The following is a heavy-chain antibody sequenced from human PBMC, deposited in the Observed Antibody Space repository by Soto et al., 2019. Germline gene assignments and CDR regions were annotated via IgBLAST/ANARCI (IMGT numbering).Heavy chain of an antibody. CDR1: GFTCRDYG. CDR3: ARNREYSGYGGSYYGMDV. Sequence: GGSLRLSCEASGFTCRDYGMHWVRQAPGKGLEWVAVIWYDGNDKYYADSVKGRFIISRDISKNTLDLQMNSLRAEDTAIYYCARNREYSGYGGSYYGMDVWGQGTTVTVSS. D-gene: IGHD5-12*01. J-gene: IGHJ6*02. CDR2: IWYDGNDK. V-gene: IGHV3-33*01.